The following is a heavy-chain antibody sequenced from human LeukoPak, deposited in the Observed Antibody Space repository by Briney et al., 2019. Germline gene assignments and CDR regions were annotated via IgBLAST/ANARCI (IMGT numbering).Heavy chain of an antibody. CDR3: ITRPEDAAAGLDF. Sequence: GGSLRLSCAASGFTFSGSAMHWVRQASGKGLEWVGRIRSKANSYATACAASVKGRFTISRDDSKNTAYLQMNSLKTEDTAVYYCITRPEDAAAGLDFWGQGTLVTVSS. CDR1: GFTFSGSA. CDR2: IRSKANSYAT. V-gene: IGHV3-73*01. D-gene: IGHD6-13*01. J-gene: IGHJ4*02.